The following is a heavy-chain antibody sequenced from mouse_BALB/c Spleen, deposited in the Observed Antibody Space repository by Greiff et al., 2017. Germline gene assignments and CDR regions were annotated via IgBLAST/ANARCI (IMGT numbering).Heavy chain of an antibody. D-gene: IGHD3-3*01. CDR3: ARERDRYFDY. J-gene: IGHJ2*01. Sequence: EVKLVESGGGLVQPGGSRKLSCAASGFTFSDYGMAWVRQAPGKGPEWVAFISNLAYSIYYADTVTGRFTISRENAKNTLYLEMSSLRSEDTAMYYCARERDRYFDYWGQGTTLTVSS. CDR2: ISNLAYSI. V-gene: IGHV5-15*02. CDR1: GFTFSDYG.